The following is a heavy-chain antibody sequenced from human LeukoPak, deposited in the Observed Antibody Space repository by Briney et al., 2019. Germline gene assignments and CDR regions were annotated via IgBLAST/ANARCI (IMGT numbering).Heavy chain of an antibody. V-gene: IGHV4-4*07. D-gene: IGHD3-3*01. J-gene: IGHJ6*02. CDR2: IYTSGST. Sequence: SETLSLTCTVSGGSISSYYWSWIRQPAGKGLEWIGRIYTSGSTNYNPSLKSRVTMSVDTSKNQFSLKLGSVTAADTAVYYCARDTDPTDYDPRMDVWGQGTTVTVSS. CDR1: GGSISSYY. CDR3: ARDTDPTDYDPRMDV.